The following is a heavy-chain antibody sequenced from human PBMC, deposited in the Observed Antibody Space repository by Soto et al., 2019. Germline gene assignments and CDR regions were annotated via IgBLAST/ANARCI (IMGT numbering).Heavy chain of an antibody. CDR2: ISYDASNK. D-gene: IGHD3-16*02. CDR3: ARDSATFGGVIVPQYYYYGMDV. Sequence: QVQLVESGGGVVQPGRSLRLSCAASGFTFSDYAMNWVRQAPGKGLEWVTVISYDASNKYYADSVKGRFTISRDNSKNTLYLQMNSLRAEDTAVYYCARDSATFGGVIVPQYYYYGMDVWGQGTTVTVSS. J-gene: IGHJ6*02. V-gene: IGHV3-30-3*01. CDR1: GFTFSDYA.